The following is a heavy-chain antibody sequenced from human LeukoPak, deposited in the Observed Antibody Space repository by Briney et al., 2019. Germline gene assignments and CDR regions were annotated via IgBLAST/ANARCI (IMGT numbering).Heavy chain of an antibody. CDR1: GFTVITND. D-gene: IGHD5-24*01. CDR2: LYSDGNT. J-gene: IGHJ4*02. V-gene: IGHV3-53*01. Sequence: AGGSLRLSCAASGFTVITNDMTWVRQAPGKGLEWVSVLYSDGNTKYADSVQGRFTISRDNSKNTLYLQMNSLRAEDTAVYYCARFPCDGYSFPWCYFDYWGQGTLVTVSS. CDR3: ARFPCDGYSFPWCYFDY.